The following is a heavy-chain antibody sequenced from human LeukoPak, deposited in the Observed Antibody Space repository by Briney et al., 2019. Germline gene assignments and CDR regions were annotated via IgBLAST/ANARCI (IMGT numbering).Heavy chain of an antibody. Sequence: PSETLSLTCTVSGGSISNYYWSWIRQPAGKGLEWIGRIYSGSTHYNPSLKSRVTMSADTSKNQFSLKLNSVTAADTAVYYCARDDMYSTGWYSTYWGQGTLVTVSS. CDR3: ARDDMYSTGWYSTY. V-gene: IGHV4-4*07. D-gene: IGHD6-19*01. J-gene: IGHJ4*02. CDR2: IYSGST. CDR1: GGSISNYY.